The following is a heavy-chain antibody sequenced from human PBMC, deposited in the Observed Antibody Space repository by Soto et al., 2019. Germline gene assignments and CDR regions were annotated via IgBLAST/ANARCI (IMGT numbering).Heavy chain of an antibody. CDR3: ARAEGWGPYYFDY. CDR1: GFTFSSYA. Sequence: VQLVESGGGLVKPGGSLRLSCAASGFTFSSYAMHWVRQAPGKGLEWVAVISYDGSNKYYADSVKGRFTISRDNSKNTLYLQMNSLRAEDTAVYYCARAEGWGPYYFDYWGQGTLVTVSS. CDR2: ISYDGSNK. J-gene: IGHJ4*02. D-gene: IGHD7-27*01. V-gene: IGHV3-30-3*01.